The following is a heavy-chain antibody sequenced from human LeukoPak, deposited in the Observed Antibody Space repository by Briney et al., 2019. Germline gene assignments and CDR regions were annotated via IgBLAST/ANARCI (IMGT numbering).Heavy chain of an antibody. D-gene: IGHD2/OR15-2a*01. V-gene: IGHV4-4*09. CDR1: GGSISSYY. J-gene: IGHJ4*02. CDR3: ARGCDSSTCPLDY. CDR2: IYTSGST. Sequence: PSETLSLTCTISGGSISSYYWSWIRQPPGKGLEWIGYIYTSGSTNYNPSLKSRVTISVDTSKNQFSLKLSSVTAADTAVYYCARGCDSSTCPLDYWGQGALVTVSS.